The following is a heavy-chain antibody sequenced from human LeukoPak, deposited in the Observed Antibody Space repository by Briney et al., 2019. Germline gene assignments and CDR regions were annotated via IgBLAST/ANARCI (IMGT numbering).Heavy chain of an antibody. V-gene: IGHV3-33*01. Sequence: GGSLRLSCAASGFTFSSYGMHWVRQAPGKGLEWVAVIWYDGSNKYYADSVKGRFTISRDNSKNTLYLQMNSLRAEDTAVYYCARDRYYYYDSSGYYYGYYMDVWGKGTTVTVSS. CDR1: GFTFSSYG. CDR2: IWYDGSNK. CDR3: ARDRYYYYDSSGYYYGYYMDV. J-gene: IGHJ6*03. D-gene: IGHD3-22*01.